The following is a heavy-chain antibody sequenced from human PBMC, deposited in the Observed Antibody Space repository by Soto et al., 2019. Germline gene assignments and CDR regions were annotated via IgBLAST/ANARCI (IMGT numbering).Heavy chain of an antibody. CDR2: MSSGGGTI. D-gene: IGHD5-12*01. CDR3: AKEKTVTDSGYDAFDV. J-gene: IGHJ3*01. Sequence: VQLVESGGGLVQPGGSLRLSCAASGFAFSSYEMDWVRQAPGKGLEWIAYMSSGGGTIYYADSVKGRFTISRDNARNSLYLEMNSLRAEDTAIYYCAKEKTVTDSGYDAFDVWGQGTMVTVS. V-gene: IGHV3-48*03. CDR1: GFAFSSYE.